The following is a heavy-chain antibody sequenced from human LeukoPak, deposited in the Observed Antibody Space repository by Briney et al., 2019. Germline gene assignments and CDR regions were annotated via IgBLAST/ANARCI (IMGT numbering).Heavy chain of an antibody. Sequence: PSETLSLTCAVYGGSFSGYYWSWIRQPPEKGLEWIGEINHSGSTNYNPSLKSRVTISVDTSKNQFSLKLSSVTAADTAVYYCARETGYYDSNGYYSYWGQGTLVTVSS. CDR3: ARETGYYDSNGYYSY. D-gene: IGHD3-22*01. J-gene: IGHJ4*02. CDR1: GGSFSGYY. V-gene: IGHV4-34*01. CDR2: INHSGST.